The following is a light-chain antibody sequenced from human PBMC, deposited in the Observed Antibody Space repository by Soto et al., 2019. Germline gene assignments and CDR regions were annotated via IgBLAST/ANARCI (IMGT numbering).Light chain of an antibody. J-gene: IGKJ3*01. Sequence: EIVLMQSPGTLSLSPGERATLSCRASQSVSSSYLAWYQQKPGQAPRLLIYGASSRATGIPDRFSGSGSGTDFTLTISRLEPEDFAVYYCQQDGSSPPFTFGPGTKVDIK. V-gene: IGKV3-20*01. CDR1: QSVSSSY. CDR3: QQDGSSPPFT. CDR2: GAS.